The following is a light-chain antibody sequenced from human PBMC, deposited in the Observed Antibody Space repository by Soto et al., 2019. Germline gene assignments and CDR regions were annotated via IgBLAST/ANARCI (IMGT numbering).Light chain of an antibody. J-gene: IGKJ2*01. CDR2: GAS. CDR1: QSVSSSY. V-gene: IGKV3-20*01. Sequence: EIGLTQSPGTLSLSPGERVTLSCRASQSVSSSYLAWYQQKPGQAPRLLIYGASSRATGIPDRFSGSGSGTDFTLTISRLEPEDFAVYYCQPYGSSPPYTFGQGTQVDI. CDR3: QPYGSSPPYT.